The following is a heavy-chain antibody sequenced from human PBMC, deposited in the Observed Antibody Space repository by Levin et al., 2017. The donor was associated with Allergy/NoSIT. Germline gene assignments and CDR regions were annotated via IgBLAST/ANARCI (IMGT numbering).Heavy chain of an antibody. CDR3: ARGYCSGGNCNSDYYYYYGMDV. Sequence: GESLKISCKGSGYSFTNYWIGWVRQIPGKGLEWMGIISPGGSDTRYSPSFRGQVTISADKSISTAFLQWSSLKASDTAIYYCARGYCSGGNCNSDYYYYYGMDVWGQGTTVTVSS. D-gene: IGHD2-15*01. CDR1: GYSFTNYW. V-gene: IGHV5-51*01. CDR2: ISPGGSDT. J-gene: IGHJ6*02.